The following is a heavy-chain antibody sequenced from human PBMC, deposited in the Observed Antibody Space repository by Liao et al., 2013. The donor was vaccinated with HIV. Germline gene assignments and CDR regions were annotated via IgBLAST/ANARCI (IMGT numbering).Heavy chain of an antibody. CDR1: GGSISSGSYY. Sequence: QVQLQESGPGLVKPSQTLSLTCTVSGGSISSGSYYWSWIRQPAGKGLEWIGRIYTSGNTNYNPSLKSRVTISVDTSKNQFSLKLSSVTAADTAVYYCARDLPWFGDYWYFDLWGRGTLVTVSS. D-gene: IGHD3-10*01. CDR3: ARDLPWFGDYWYFDL. V-gene: IGHV4-61*02. CDR2: IYTSGNT. J-gene: IGHJ2*01.